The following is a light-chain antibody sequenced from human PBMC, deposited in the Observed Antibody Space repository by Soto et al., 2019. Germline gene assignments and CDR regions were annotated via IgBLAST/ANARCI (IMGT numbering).Light chain of an antibody. Sequence: EIVLTQSPATLSLSPGERATLSCRASQSISSSLAWYQQKPGQAPRLLIHDASSRVTGVPARFRGRGSEPDFSLTISSLQPEDFAVYYCQQRGNWHPPISFGQGTRLEIK. V-gene: IGKV3-11*01. CDR3: QQRGNWHPPIS. CDR1: QSISSS. J-gene: IGKJ5*01. CDR2: DAS.